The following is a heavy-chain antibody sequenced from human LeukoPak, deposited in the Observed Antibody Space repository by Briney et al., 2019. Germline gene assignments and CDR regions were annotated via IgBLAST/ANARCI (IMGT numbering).Heavy chain of an antibody. CDR2: INHSGST. V-gene: IGHV4-34*01. CDR3: ATASGYLPFDY. Sequence: SETLSLTCAVYGGSFSGYYWSWIRQPPGKGLEWIGEINHSGSTNYNPSLKSRVTISADTSKNQFSLKLSSVTAADTAVYYCATASGYLPFDYWGQGTLVTVSS. D-gene: IGHD3-3*01. J-gene: IGHJ4*02. CDR1: GGSFSGYY.